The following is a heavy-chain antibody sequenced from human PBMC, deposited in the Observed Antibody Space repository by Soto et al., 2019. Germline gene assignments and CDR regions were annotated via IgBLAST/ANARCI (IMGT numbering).Heavy chain of an antibody. J-gene: IGHJ4*02. Sequence: SETLSLTCSVTGGSISGSYWSWIRQSPGKGLEWLGYVYYTGSTNYSPSLRSRVSISVDTSKNEFSLRLSSVTAADTAVYFCARSVAVPGAHIDYWGQGTQVTVSS. CDR1: GGSISGSY. D-gene: IGHD6-19*01. V-gene: IGHV4-59*01. CDR2: VYYTGST. CDR3: ARSVAVPGAHIDY.